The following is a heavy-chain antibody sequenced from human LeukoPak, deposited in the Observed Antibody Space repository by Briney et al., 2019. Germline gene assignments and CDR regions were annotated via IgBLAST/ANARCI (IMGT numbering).Heavy chain of an antibody. CDR1: GFTFNSYW. V-gene: IGHV3-7*05. J-gene: IGHJ4*02. CDR3: ARGGGSPDY. Sequence: QPGGSLRLSCAASGFTFNSYWMTWVRQAPGKGLEWVASVKEDGSEEYYVDSVKGRVNIFRDNAKNSLYLQMNNLRGEDTAVYYCARGGGSPDYWGQGTLVTVSS. D-gene: IGHD2-15*01. CDR2: VKEDGSEE.